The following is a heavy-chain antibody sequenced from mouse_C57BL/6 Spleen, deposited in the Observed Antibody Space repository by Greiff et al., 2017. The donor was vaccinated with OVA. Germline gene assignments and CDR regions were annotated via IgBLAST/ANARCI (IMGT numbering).Heavy chain of an antibody. J-gene: IGHJ1*03. Sequence: EVKLVESGGGLVQPGGSMKLSCAASGFTFSDACMDWVRQSPEKGLEWVAEIRNKANNHATYYAESVKGRFTISRDDSKSSVYLQMNSLRAEDTGIYYCTRDEGYFDVWGTGTTVTVSS. CDR3: TRDEGYFDV. V-gene: IGHV6-6*01. CDR1: GFTFSDAC. CDR2: IRNKANNHAT.